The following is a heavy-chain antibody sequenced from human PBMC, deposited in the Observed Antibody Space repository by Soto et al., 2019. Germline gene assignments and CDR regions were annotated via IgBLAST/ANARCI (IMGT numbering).Heavy chain of an antibody. J-gene: IGHJ6*02. CDR2: ITSSSSSI. CDR1: GFTFTSYR. Sequence: EVELVESGGGLVKPGGSLRLSCAASGFTFTSYRMNWVRQAPGKGLEWVSSITSSSSSIDYADSVKGRFTISRDNAKNSLYLQMNSLRAEDTAVYYCASRHYGMDVWGQGTTVTVSS. V-gene: IGHV3-21*01. CDR3: ASRHYGMDV.